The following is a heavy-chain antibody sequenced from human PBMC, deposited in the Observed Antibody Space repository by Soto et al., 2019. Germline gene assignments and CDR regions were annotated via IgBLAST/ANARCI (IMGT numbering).Heavy chain of an antibody. Sequence: QLQLQESGPGLVKPSETLSLTCTVSGGSISSDNYYWAWIRQPPGKGLEWSGCIHYSGITYYHPILGSRVAPSVDMSKYQFSLRLDSVTAADTAVYYCARGGKYYDDTGYYWGDSWGQGTLVTVSS. CDR2: IHYSGIT. CDR3: ARGGKYYDDTGYYWGDS. D-gene: IGHD3-22*01. J-gene: IGHJ4*02. V-gene: IGHV4-39*01. CDR1: GGSISSDNYY.